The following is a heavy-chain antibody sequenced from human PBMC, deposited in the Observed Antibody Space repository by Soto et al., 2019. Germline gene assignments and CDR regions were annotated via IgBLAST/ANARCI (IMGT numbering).Heavy chain of an antibody. J-gene: IGHJ5*02. Sequence: PSETLSLTCTVSGGSISSFYWSLIRQPPGTGLEWIGNVFYSGSTISNPSLKSRVTISVDTSKNQFSLNLSSVTAADTAVYYCAKEICDPNGCYGRWLDPWGQGTLVTVSS. CDR1: GGSISSFY. CDR2: VFYSGST. V-gene: IGHV4-59*01. CDR3: AKEICDPNGCYGRWLDP. D-gene: IGHD2-15*01.